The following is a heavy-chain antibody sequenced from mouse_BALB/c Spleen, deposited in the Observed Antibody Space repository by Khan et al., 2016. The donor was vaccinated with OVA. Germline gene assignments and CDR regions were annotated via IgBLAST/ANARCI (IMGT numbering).Heavy chain of an antibody. V-gene: IGHV14-1*02. CDR1: GFNIKDYY. J-gene: IGHJ3*01. Sequence: VQLQQSGAELVRPGALVKLSCKASGFNIKDYYMHWVKQRPEQGLEWIGWIDPENGKTIYDPKFQGKASITADTSSHTAYLQLSSLTSEDTAVDYCARSGYFAWFAYWGQGTLVTVSA. CDR3: ARSGYFAWFAY. CDR2: IDPENGKT.